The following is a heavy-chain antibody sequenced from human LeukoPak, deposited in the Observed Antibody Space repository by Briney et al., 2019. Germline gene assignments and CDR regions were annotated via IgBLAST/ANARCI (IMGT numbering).Heavy chain of an antibody. CDR3: ARGRPRYYDTPWYFDY. J-gene: IGHJ4*02. Sequence: SETLSLTCAVYGWSFSGYYWSWIRQPPGKGLEWIGEINHSGSTNYNPSLKSRVTISVDTSKNQFSLKLSSVTAADTAVYYCARGRPRYYDTPWYFDYWGQGTLVTVSS. CDR1: GWSFSGYY. D-gene: IGHD3-22*01. V-gene: IGHV4-34*01. CDR2: INHSGST.